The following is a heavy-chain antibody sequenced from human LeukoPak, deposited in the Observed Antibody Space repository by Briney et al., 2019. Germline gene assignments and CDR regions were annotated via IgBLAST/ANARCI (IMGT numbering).Heavy chain of an antibody. D-gene: IGHD2-2*01. CDR2: ISYDGSNK. Sequence: PGRSLRLSCAASGFTFSGYGMHWVRQAPGKGLEWVAVISYDGSNKYYADSAKGRFTISRDNSKNTLYLQMNSLRAEDTAVYSCARDFTPSYYCSSTSCYSFGYWGQGTLVTVSS. CDR3: ARDFTPSYYCSSTSCYSFGY. CDR1: GFTFSGYG. J-gene: IGHJ4*02. V-gene: IGHV3-30*03.